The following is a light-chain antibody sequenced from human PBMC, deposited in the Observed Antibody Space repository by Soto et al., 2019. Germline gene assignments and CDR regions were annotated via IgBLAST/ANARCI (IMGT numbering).Light chain of an antibody. J-gene: IGLJ1*01. CDR1: SPNIGSNA. CDR3: AAWDDSLNGYA. Sequence: QSVLAQPPSASGTPGQRVAISCSGTSPNIGSNAVNWYQQLPGTAPQPLIYRNTERPSGVPARFSGSKSGTSASLAISGLQAEDEANYFCAAWDDSLNGYAFGTGSKVTVL. CDR2: RNT. V-gene: IGLV1-44*01.